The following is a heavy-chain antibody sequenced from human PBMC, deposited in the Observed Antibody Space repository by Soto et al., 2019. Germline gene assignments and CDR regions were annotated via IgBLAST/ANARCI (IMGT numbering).Heavy chain of an antibody. CDR2: IIPILGIA. CDR3: ARSYSYGTFDY. J-gene: IGHJ4*02. V-gene: IGHV1-69*02. D-gene: IGHD5-18*01. Sequence: QVQLVQSGAEVKKPGSSVKVSCKASGGTFSSYTISWVRQAPGQGLEWMGRIIPILGIANYAQKFQGRVTITADKSTSTAYMELSSLRSEDTAVYYCARSYSYGTFDYWGQGTLVTVSS. CDR1: GGTFSSYT.